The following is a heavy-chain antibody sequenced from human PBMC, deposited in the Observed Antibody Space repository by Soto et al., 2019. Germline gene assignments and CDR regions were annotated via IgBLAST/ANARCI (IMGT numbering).Heavy chain of an antibody. J-gene: IGHJ4*02. V-gene: IGHV3-23*01. Sequence: GGSLRLSCAASGFTFSSYAISWVRQTPGKGLEWVSTISGSAGSTYYADSVKGRFTISRDNSENTLYLQMNSLRVEDTALYYCARLRNDFWSGYQDWGQGTLVTGSS. CDR1: GFTFSSYA. CDR2: ISGSAGST. CDR3: ARLRNDFWSGYQD. D-gene: IGHD3-3*01.